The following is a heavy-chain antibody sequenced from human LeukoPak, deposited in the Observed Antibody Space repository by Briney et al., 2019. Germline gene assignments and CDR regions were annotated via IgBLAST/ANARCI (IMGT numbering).Heavy chain of an antibody. CDR3: AAADSSGYGIDY. CDR2: ISYDGSNK. CDR1: GFTFSSYG. D-gene: IGHD3-22*01. J-gene: IGHJ4*02. Sequence: GGSLRLSCAASGFTFSSYGMHWVRQAPGKGLEWVAVISYDGSNKYYADSVKGRFTISRDNSKNPLYLQMNSLRAEDTAVYYCAAADSSGYGIDYWGQGTLVTVSS. V-gene: IGHV3-30*03.